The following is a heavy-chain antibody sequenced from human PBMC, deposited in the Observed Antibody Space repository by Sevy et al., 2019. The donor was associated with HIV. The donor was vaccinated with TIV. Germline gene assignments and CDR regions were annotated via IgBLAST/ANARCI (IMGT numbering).Heavy chain of an antibody. V-gene: IGHV3-66*02. Sequence: GGSRRLSCAASGFTVSDNYMSWVRQAPGKGLEWVSLIYSGGSTYYADSVKGRFTISRDNSKNTLYLKMDSLRAEDTAVYYCAGRVTSDSFDIWGQGTMVTVSS. CDR2: IYSGGST. CDR3: AGRVTSDSFDI. J-gene: IGHJ3*02. CDR1: GFTVSDNY. D-gene: IGHD5-18*01.